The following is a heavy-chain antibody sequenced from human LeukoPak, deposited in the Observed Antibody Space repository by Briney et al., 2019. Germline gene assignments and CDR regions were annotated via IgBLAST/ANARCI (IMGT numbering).Heavy chain of an antibody. CDR3: AKESTRPNRPVAGLNY. Sequence: GGSLRLSCAASGFTFRAYGMHGVRQAPGRGLEWVAIISYDGSNKYYADSVKGRFTISRDNTKNTLYLQMNSLRAEDTAVYYCAKESTRPNRPVAGLNYWGQGTWSLSPQ. CDR2: ISYDGSNK. D-gene: IGHD6-19*01. J-gene: IGHJ4*02. CDR1: GFTFRAYG. V-gene: IGHV3-30*18.